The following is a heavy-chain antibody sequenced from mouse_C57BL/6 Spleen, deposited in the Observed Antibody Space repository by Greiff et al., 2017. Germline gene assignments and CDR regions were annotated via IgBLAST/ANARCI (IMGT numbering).Heavy chain of an antibody. V-gene: IGHV8-8*01. CDR1: GFSLSTFGMG. D-gene: IGHD1-1*01. J-gene: IGHJ1*03. Sequence: ESGPGILQPSQTLSLTCSFSGFSLSTFGMGVGWIRQPSGKGLEWLAHIWWDDDKYYNPALKSRLTISKDTSKNQVFLKIAKVDTADTATYYGARTSHYYGSSYWYFDVWGTGTTVTVSS. CDR3: ARTSHYYGSSYWYFDV. CDR2: IWWDDDK.